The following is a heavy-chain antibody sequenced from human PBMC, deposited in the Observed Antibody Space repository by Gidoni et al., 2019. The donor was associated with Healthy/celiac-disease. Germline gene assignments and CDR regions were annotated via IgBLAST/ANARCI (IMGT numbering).Heavy chain of an antibody. V-gene: IGHV4-39*01. CDR3: ARMFSSSPDYFDY. CDR2: IYYSGRT. D-gene: IGHD6-13*01. Sequence: QLQLQESGPGLVKPSETLSLTCTVSGGSISSSSYYWGWIRQPPGKGLEWIGSIYYSGRTYYNPSLKSRVTISVDTSKNQFSLKLSSVTAADTAVYYCARMFSSSPDYFDYWGQGTLVTVSS. J-gene: IGHJ4*02. CDR1: GGSISSSSYY.